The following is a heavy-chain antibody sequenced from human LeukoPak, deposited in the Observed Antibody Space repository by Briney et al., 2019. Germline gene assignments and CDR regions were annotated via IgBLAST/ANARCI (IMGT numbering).Heavy chain of an antibody. CDR3: AREDSSGWYGVDY. V-gene: IGHV1-69*04. Sequence: SVKVSCKASGGTFSSYAISWVRQAPGQGLEWMGRIIPILGIANYAQKFQGRVTITADKSTSTAYMELSSLRSEDTAVYYCAREDSSGWYGVDYWGQGTLVTVSS. CDR2: IIPILGIA. D-gene: IGHD6-19*01. CDR1: GGTFSSYA. J-gene: IGHJ4*02.